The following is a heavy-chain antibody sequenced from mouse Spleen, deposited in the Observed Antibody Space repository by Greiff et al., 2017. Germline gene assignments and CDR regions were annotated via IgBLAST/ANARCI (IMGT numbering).Heavy chain of an antibody. V-gene: IGHV5-6*01. CDR3: ARQGIYYGNYVYAMDY. J-gene: IGHJ4*01. Sequence: EVMLVESGGDLVKPGGSLKLSCAASGFTFSSYGMSWVRQTPDKRLEWVATISSGGSYTYYPDSVKGRFTISRDNAKNTLYLQMSSLKSEDTAMYYCARQGIYYGNYVYAMDYWGQGTSVTVSS. D-gene: IGHD2-1*01. CDR2: ISSGGSYT. CDR1: GFTFSSYG.